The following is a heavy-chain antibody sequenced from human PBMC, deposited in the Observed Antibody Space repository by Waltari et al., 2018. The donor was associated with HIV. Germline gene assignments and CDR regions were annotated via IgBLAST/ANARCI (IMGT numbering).Heavy chain of an antibody. CDR2: ISGTGGTG. V-gene: IGHV3-23*01. J-gene: IGHJ4*02. CDR1: GFSLSSYA. CDR3: AKVYYYDSSTYFLKVPHYDY. D-gene: IGHD3-22*01. Sequence: VHLLESGGGLVQPGGSLRLSCAASGFSLSSYAMCCGRPAPGKGLEWVSAISGTGGTGYYADSVRGRFTISRDNAKNTLFLQMDSLRADDTAVYYCAKVYYYDSSTYFLKVPHYDYWGQGTLVTVSS.